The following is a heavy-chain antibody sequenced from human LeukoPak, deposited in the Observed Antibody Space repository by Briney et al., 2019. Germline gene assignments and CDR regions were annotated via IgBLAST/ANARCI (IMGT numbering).Heavy chain of an antibody. J-gene: IGHJ4*02. CDR2: IRYDGSNK. CDR1: GFTFSSYG. CDR3: AKVTGYYDSSGYPDY. Sequence: GGSLRLSCAASGFTFSSYGMHWVRQAPGKGLEWVAFIRYDGSNKYYADSVKGRFTISRDNSKNTLYLQMNSLRAEDTAVYYCAKVTGYYDSSGYPDYWGQGTLVTVSS. V-gene: IGHV3-30*02. D-gene: IGHD3-22*01.